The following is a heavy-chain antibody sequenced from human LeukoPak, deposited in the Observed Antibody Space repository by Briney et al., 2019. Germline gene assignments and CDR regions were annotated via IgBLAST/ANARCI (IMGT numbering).Heavy chain of an antibody. CDR3: ARDPTTYHYDFWSGPFDY. V-gene: IGHV1-18*01. CDR1: GYTFTSYG. D-gene: IGHD3-3*01. J-gene: IGHJ4*02. CDR2: ISAYNGNT. Sequence: RASVKVSCKASGYTFTSYGISWVRQAPGQGLEWMGWISAYNGNTNYAQKLQGRVTTTTDTSTSTAYMELRSLRSDDTAVYYCARDPTTYHYDFWSGPFDYWGQGTLVTVSS.